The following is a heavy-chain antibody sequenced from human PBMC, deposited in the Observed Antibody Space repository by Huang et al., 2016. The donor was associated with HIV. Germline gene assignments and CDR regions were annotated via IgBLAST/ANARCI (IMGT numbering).Heavy chain of an antibody. J-gene: IGHJ3*01. V-gene: IGHV4-39*02. D-gene: IGHD1-1*01. CDR2: IYSNGNT. Sequence: QVQLQESGQGLVKPSDTLSLTCIVSGDSVDSSYSYWGWVRQPPGKGLEWMGSIYSNGNTYYKQYLKSRITISVDTSKNHFSLNLKTVTAADTAVYYCSRGPSTPATELWGQVTMVTVSS. CDR1: GDSVDSSYSY. CDR3: SRGPSTPATEL.